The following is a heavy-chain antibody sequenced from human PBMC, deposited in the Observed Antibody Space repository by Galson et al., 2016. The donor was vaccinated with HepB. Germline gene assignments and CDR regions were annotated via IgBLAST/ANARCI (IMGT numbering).Heavy chain of an antibody. CDR1: SVSTYY. CDR3: AREGGGYYDSSGYYLGY. J-gene: IGHJ4*02. V-gene: IGHV4-59*02. D-gene: IGHD3-22*01. Sequence: SVSTYYWSWIRQPPGKGLEYIGYISYSGSTNYNPSLKSRVTISVDTSKNQFSLKLNSVTAADTAVYYCAREGGGYYDSSGYYLGYWGQGNLVTVSS. CDR2: ISYSGST.